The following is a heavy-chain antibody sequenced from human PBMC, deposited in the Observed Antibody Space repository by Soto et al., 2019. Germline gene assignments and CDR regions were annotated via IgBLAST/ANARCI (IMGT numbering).Heavy chain of an antibody. CDR1: GGSVSSGSYY. CDR3: ARDPDY. V-gene: IGHV4-61*01. J-gene: IGHJ4*02. Sequence: PSETLSLTCTVSGGSVSSGSYYWSWIRQPPGKGLEWIGYIYYSGSTNYNPSLKSRVTISVDTSKNQFSLKLSSVTAADTAVYYCARDPDYWGQGTLVTVS. CDR2: IYYSGST.